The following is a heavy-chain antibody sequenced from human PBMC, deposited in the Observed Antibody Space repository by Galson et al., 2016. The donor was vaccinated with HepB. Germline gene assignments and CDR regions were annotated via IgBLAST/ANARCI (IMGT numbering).Heavy chain of an antibody. CDR3: ARDVSTSSYGLLDV. D-gene: IGHD6-6*01. J-gene: IGHJ6*02. CDR2: IIPIFRII. V-gene: IGHV1-69*13. Sequence: SVMVSCKASGGTFSSYAFSWVRQAPGQGLEWMGGIIPIFRIINYSQKFQGRVTITADESTSTAYMELRSLRSEDTAVYYCARDVSTSSYGLLDVWGQGTTVTVSS. CDR1: GGTFSSYA.